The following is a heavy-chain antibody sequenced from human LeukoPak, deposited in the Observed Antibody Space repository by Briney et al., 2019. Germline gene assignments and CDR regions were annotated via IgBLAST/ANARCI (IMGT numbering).Heavy chain of an antibody. V-gene: IGHV3-33*01. D-gene: IGHD3-10*01. Sequence: GRSLRLSCAASGFTFNTFGMDWVRQAPGKGLEWVAVIWYDGSNKYYGDSVKGRFTISRDNSKNTLYLQMNSLRAEDTAVYYCARSRTYYHGSGHYNYYAMDVWGQGTTVAVSS. J-gene: IGHJ6*02. CDR1: GFTFNTFG. CDR2: IWYDGSNK. CDR3: ARSRTYYHGSGHYNYYAMDV.